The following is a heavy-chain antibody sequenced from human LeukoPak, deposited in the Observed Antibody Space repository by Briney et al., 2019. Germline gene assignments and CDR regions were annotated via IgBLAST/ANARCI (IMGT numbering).Heavy chain of an antibody. Sequence: SETLSLTCTVSGDSVSSSSYYWGWIRQPPGKGLEWIGSIYYGGSTYYDPSLKSRITISVDTSKSHFSLKLSSVTAADTAVYYCARANNIVVVTAPKNNWFDPWGQGTLVTVSS. D-gene: IGHD2-21*02. CDR1: GDSVSSSSYY. J-gene: IGHJ5*02. CDR2: IYYGGST. V-gene: IGHV4-39*02. CDR3: ARANNIVVVTAPKNNWFDP.